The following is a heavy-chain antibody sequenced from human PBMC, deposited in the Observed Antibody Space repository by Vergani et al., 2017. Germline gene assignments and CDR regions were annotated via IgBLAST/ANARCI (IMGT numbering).Heavy chain of an antibody. Sequence: EVQLLESGGGLVQPGGSLRLSCAASGFTFSSYAMSWVRQAPGKGLEWVSAISGSVGSTYYADSVKGRFTISRDNSKNTLYLQMNSLRAEDTAVYYCAKDHSASYYYDSQMIPKSFDYWGQGTLVTVSS. D-gene: IGHD3-22*01. CDR1: GFTFSSYA. CDR2: ISGSVGST. J-gene: IGHJ4*02. CDR3: AKDHSASYYYDSQMIPKSFDY. V-gene: IGHV3-23*01.